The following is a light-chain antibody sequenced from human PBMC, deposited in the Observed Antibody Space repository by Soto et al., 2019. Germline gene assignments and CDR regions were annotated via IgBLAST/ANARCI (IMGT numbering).Light chain of an antibody. CDR3: QQYNTWPPKYT. CDR2: GAS. V-gene: IGKV3-15*01. CDR1: QSVSSY. Sequence: ETVMTQSPATLSVSPGGRATLSCRASQSVSSYLAWYQQRPGQPPRLLIYGASTRATGIPARFSGSGSGTEFSLTISSLQSEDFAVYYCQQYNTWPPKYTFGQGTKLEIK. J-gene: IGKJ2*01.